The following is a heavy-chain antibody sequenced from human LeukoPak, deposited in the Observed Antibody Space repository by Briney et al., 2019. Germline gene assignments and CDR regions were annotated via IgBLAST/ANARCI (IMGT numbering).Heavy chain of an antibody. J-gene: IGHJ5*02. D-gene: IGHD5-12*01. CDR3: ARRNIVATTEGYNWFDP. Sequence: SETLSLTCTVSGGSISSYYWSWIRQPPGKGLEWIGYIYYSGSTNYNPSLKSRVTISVDTSKNQFSLKLSTVTAADTAVYYCARRNIVATTEGYNWFDPWGQGTLVTVSS. CDR1: GGSISSYY. CDR2: IYYSGST. V-gene: IGHV4-59*08.